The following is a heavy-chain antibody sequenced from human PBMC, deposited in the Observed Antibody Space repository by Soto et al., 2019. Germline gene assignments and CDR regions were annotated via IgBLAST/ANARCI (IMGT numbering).Heavy chain of an antibody. Sequence: QVQLVQSGAEVKKPGSSVKVSCKASGGTFSSYAISWVRQAPGQGLEWMGGIIPIFGTANYAQKFQGRVTITADESTSTAYMELSSLRSEDTAVYYCARTRVITVGGVIASYFDYWGQGTLVTVSS. CDR3: ARTRVITVGGVIASYFDY. CDR2: IIPIFGTA. CDR1: GGTFSSYA. V-gene: IGHV1-69*12. J-gene: IGHJ4*02. D-gene: IGHD3-16*02.